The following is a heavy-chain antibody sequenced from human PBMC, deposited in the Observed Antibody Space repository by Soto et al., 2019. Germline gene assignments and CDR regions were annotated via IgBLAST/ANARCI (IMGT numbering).Heavy chain of an antibody. V-gene: IGHV1-3*01. Sequence: ASVKVSCKASGYTFTSYAMHWVRQAPGQRLEWMGWINAGNGNTKYSQKFQGRVTITRDTSASTAYMELSSLRSEDTAVYYCARSGPPSRWYVIHAFDIWGQGTMVTVSS. D-gene: IGHD6-19*01. CDR3: ARSGPPSRWYVIHAFDI. CDR1: GYTFTSYA. CDR2: INAGNGNT. J-gene: IGHJ3*02.